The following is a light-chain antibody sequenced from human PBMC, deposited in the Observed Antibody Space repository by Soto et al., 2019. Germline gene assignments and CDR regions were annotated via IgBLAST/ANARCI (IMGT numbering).Light chain of an antibody. CDR3: QHYYGYSVWT. CDR2: DAS. J-gene: IGKJ1*01. Sequence: DIQMTQSPSTLSASVGDRVTITCRASQSNSNWLAWYQKKPGTAPRLLIYDASNLESGVPSRFSGSGSGTDFTLTINSLQRNDFATYDCQHYYGYSVWTFGQGTKVEI. V-gene: IGKV1-5*01. CDR1: QSNSNW.